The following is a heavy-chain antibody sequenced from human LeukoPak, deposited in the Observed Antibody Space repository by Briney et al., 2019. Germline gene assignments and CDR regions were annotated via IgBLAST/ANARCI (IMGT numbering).Heavy chain of an antibody. CDR2: IYTTGTT. CDR1: GGSIISYY. Sequence: SETLSLTCTVSGGSIISYYRSWIRQAPRKGLEWIGYIYTTGTTNYNPSLKSRVTISGDTSKNQFSLSLSSVTAADTAVYYCAYGDYYYYMDVWGKGTTVTVSS. V-gene: IGHV4-4*08. CDR3: AYGDYYYYMDV. J-gene: IGHJ6*03. D-gene: IGHD4-17*01.